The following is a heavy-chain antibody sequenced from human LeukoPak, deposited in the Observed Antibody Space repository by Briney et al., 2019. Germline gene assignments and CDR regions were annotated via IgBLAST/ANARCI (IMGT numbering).Heavy chain of an antibody. CDR2: IYYSGST. CDR1: GGSISSYY. CDR3: ARGGYSYGFDNFDF. D-gene: IGHD5-18*01. J-gene: IGHJ4*02. V-gene: IGHV4-59*01. Sequence: SETLSLTCTVSGGSISSYYWSWIRQPPGKGLEWIGYIYYSGSTNYNPSLKSRVTLSVDTSQNQFSLKLSSVTAADTAVYYCARGGYSYGFDNFDFWGQGILVTVSS.